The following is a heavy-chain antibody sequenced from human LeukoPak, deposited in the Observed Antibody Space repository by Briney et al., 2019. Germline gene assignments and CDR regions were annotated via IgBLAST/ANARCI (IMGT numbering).Heavy chain of an antibody. V-gene: IGHV3-21*01. CDR2: ISSSSSYI. CDR3: ARVWTYYYDSKGRNWFDP. D-gene: IGHD3-22*01. J-gene: IGHJ5*02. Sequence: PGGSLRLSCAASGFTFSSYSMTWVRQAPGKGLEWVSSISSSSSYIYYADSVKGRFTISRDNAKNSLYLQMNSLRAEDTAVYYCARVWTYYYDSKGRNWFDPWGQGTLVTVSS. CDR1: GFTFSSYS.